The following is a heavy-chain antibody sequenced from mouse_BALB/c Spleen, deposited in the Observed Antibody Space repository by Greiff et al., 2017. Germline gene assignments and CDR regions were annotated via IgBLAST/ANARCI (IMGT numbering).Heavy chain of an antibody. V-gene: IGHV2-9*02. CDR1: GFSLTSYG. CDR2: IWAGGST. Sequence: QVQLKESGPGLVAPSQSLSITCTVSGFSLTSYGVHWVRQPPGKGLEWLGVIWAGGSTNYNSALMSRLSISKDNSKSQVFLKMNSLQTDDTAMYYCARADDGYYYAMDYWGQGTSVTVSS. J-gene: IGHJ4*01. CDR3: ARADDGYYYAMDY. D-gene: IGHD2-3*01.